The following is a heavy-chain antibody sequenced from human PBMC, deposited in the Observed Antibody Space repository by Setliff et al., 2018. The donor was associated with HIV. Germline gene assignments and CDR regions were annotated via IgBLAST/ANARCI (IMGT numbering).Heavy chain of an antibody. CDR3: ARVRLRVPPSIFDY. V-gene: IGHV4-34*01. CDR2: IYHSGIV. Sequence: PSETLSLTCAVYGAPFNGYYWAWIRQSPAKGLEWIGEIYHSGIVNYNPSLQSRVTISTDTSKNQFSLRLNSVTVADTAVYYCARVRLRVPPSIFDYWGMGSRVTVSS. CDR1: GAPFNGYY. J-gene: IGHJ4*02. D-gene: IGHD2-2*01.